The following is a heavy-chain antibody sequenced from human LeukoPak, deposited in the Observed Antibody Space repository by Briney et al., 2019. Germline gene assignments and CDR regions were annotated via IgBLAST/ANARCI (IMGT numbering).Heavy chain of an antibody. V-gene: IGHV3-11*04. CDR1: GFRFSDYY. Sequence: PGGSLRLSYGASGFRFSDYYMAWIRQAPGKGLEWISYISYSGSPIDYADSMKGRFTISRDNAKNSLYLQMDSLRVEDTAVYYCARGLYSYDYWGQGTLVTVSS. CDR2: ISYSGSPI. CDR3: ARGLYSYDY. J-gene: IGHJ4*02. D-gene: IGHD3-16*01.